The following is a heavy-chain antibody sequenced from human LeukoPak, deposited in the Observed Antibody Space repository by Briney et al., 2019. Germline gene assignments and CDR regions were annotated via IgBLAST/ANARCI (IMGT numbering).Heavy chain of an antibody. Sequence: GGSLRLSCAASGFTFSSYGMHWVRQAPGKGLEWVAVIWYDGSNKYYADSVKGRFTISRDNSKDTLYLQMNSLRAEDTAVYYCAKADYSNKGDAFHVWGQGTMVTVSS. V-gene: IGHV3-33*06. J-gene: IGHJ3*01. CDR3: AKADYSNKGDAFHV. CDR1: GFTFSSYG. D-gene: IGHD4-11*01. CDR2: IWYDGSNK.